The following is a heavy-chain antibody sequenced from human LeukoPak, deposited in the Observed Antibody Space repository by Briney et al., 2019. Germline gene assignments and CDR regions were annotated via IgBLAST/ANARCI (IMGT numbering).Heavy chain of an antibody. V-gene: IGHV1-18*01. D-gene: IGHD2-21*02. CDR3: ARSSIVVVTAHSFDY. CDR1: GYTFTSYG. CDR2: ISAYNGNT. Sequence: GASVKVSCKASGYTFTSYGISWVRQAPGQGLEWMGWISAYNGNTNYAQKLQGRVTMTTDTSTSTAYMELRSLRSDDTAVYYCARSSIVVVTAHSFDYWGQGTLVTVSS. J-gene: IGHJ4*02.